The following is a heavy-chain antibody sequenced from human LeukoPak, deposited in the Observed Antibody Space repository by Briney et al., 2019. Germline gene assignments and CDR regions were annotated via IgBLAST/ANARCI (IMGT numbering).Heavy chain of an antibody. V-gene: IGHV1-69*06. CDR2: IIPIFGTA. D-gene: IGHD3-16*02. CDR3: ARDIMITFGGVIAYDAFDI. CDR1: GGTFSGYA. J-gene: IGHJ3*02. Sequence: ASVKVSCKASGGTFSGYAISWVRQAPGQGLEWTGGIIPIFGTANYAQKFQGRVTITADKSTSTAYMELSSLRSEDTAVYYCARDIMITFGGVIAYDAFDIWGQGTMVTVSS.